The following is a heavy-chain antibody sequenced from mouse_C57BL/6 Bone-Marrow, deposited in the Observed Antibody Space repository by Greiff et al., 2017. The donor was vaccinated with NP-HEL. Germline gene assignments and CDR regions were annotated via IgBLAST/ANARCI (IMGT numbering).Heavy chain of an antibody. D-gene: IGHD1-1*01. CDR2: ISSGGSYT. Sequence: EVMLVESGGDLVKPGGSLKLSCAASGFTFSSYGMSWVRQTPDKRLEWVATISSGGSYTYYPDSVKGRFTISRDNAKNTLYLQMSSLKSEDTAMYYCARRDYYGSSYVESVLYFDVWGTGTTVTVSS. V-gene: IGHV5-6*02. J-gene: IGHJ1*03. CDR1: GFTFSSYG. CDR3: ARRDYYGSSYVESVLYFDV.